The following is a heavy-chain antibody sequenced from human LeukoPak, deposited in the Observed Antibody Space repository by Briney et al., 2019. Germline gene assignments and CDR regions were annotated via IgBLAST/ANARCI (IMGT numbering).Heavy chain of an antibody. V-gene: IGHV4-39*07. CDR2: IYYTGST. D-gene: IGHD4-23*01. J-gene: IGHJ5*02. CDR3: ATDPPPPAIVPTVAGA. Sequence: SETLSLTCTVSGGSISSSSYYWGWIRQPPGKGLEWIGCIYYTGSTYYNPSLKSRVTISVDTSKNQFSLKLSSVTAEDTAVYYCATDPPPPAIVPTVAGAWGQGTLVTVSS. CDR1: GGSISSSSYY.